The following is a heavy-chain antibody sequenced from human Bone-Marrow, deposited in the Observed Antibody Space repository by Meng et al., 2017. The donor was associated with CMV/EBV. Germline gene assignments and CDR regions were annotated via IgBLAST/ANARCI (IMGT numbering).Heavy chain of an antibody. J-gene: IGHJ6*04. Sequence: ASVKVSCKASGYTFTGYYMHWVRQAPGQGLEWMGWINPNSGGTNYAQKFQGRVTMTRDTSISTAYMELSRLRSDDTALYYCARDAPDSPYYDFSSGWYYGMDVWGEGTTVTVSS. V-gene: IGHV1-2*02. D-gene: IGHD3-3*01. CDR3: ARDAPDSPYYDFSSGWYYGMDV. CDR1: GYTFTGYY. CDR2: INPNSGGT.